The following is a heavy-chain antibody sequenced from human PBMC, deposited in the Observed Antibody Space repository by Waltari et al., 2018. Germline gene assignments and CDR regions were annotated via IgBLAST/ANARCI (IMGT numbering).Heavy chain of an antibody. D-gene: IGHD3-22*01. V-gene: IGHV4-61*02. J-gene: IGHJ5*02. Sequence: QVQLQESGPGLVKPSQTLSLTCTVSGASVSGGSYFWNWIRQPAGRGLGWIAGIYTTGRTYYNPSLQSRVTIAADTSKNGLSLKMSSVTAADTAVYYCARSGYDSTEGWLDPWGPGTLVTVSS. CDR2: IYTTGRT. CDR1: GASVSGGSYF. CDR3: ARSGYDSTEGWLDP.